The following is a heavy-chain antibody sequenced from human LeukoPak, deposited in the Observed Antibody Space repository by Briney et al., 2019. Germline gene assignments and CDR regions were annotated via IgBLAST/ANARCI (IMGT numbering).Heavy chain of an antibody. CDR3: VRDQDYGFDY. CDR1: GFTFSSYS. J-gene: IGHJ4*02. CDR2: FSTRSSTI. V-gene: IGHV3-48*02. D-gene: IGHD4-17*01. Sequence: GGSLRLSCAAAGFTFSSYSMNSVRQAPGKGLEWVSYFSTRSSTISYADSVKGRFAISRDNAKNSLYLQMNSLRDDDTAEYYCVRDQDYGFDYWGQGTLVTVSS.